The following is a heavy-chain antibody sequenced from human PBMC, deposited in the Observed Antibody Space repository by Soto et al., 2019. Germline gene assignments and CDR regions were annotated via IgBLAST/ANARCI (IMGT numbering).Heavy chain of an antibody. J-gene: IGHJ3*02. CDR2: ISSSGSTI. CDR3: ARDRCSCGSCYDAFDI. CDR1: GFTFSDYY. V-gene: IGHV3-11*01. D-gene: IGHD2-15*01. Sequence: GGSLRLSCAASGFTFSDYYMSWIRQAPGKGLEWVSYISSSGSTIYYADSVKGRFTISRDNAKNSLYLQMNSLRAEDTAVYYCARDRCSCGSCYDAFDIWGQGTMVTVSS.